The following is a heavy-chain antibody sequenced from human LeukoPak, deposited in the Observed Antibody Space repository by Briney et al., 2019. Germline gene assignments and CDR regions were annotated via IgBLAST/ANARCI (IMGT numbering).Heavy chain of an antibody. Sequence: GGSLRLSCAASGFTFSDYSMNWVRQAPGKGLEWVASVNTVSSYIYYADSMRGRFTISRDNAKNSLFLQMNSLRAEDTAVYYCARLSSISDWRDFFYYYDHWGQGTLVTVSS. CDR1: GFTFSDYS. CDR3: ARLSSISDWRDFFYYYDH. V-gene: IGHV3-21*01. CDR2: VNTVSSYI. J-gene: IGHJ4*02. D-gene: IGHD2-21*01.